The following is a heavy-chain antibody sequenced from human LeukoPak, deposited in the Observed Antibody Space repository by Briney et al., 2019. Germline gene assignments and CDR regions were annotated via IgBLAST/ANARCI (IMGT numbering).Heavy chain of an antibody. Sequence: GASVKVSCKASGYTFTSYAMHLVRQAPGQRLEWMGWINAGNGNTKYSQKFQGRGTITRDTSASTAYMELSSLSSEDTAVYYCARAIVVVPAAMAGLYNWFHPWGQGTLVTVSS. CDR1: GYTFTSYA. J-gene: IGHJ5*02. CDR3: ARAIVVVPAAMAGLYNWFHP. CDR2: INAGNGNT. V-gene: IGHV1-3*01. D-gene: IGHD2-2*01.